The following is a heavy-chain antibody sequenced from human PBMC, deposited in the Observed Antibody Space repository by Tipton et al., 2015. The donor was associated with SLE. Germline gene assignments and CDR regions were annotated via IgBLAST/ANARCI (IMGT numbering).Heavy chain of an antibody. V-gene: IGHV4-38-2*01. J-gene: IGHJ5*02. CDR2: ISHRGYT. CDR1: GFSISSGHY. Sequence: LRLSCDVSGFSISSGHYWGWIRQSPEKGLEWIASISHRGYTLNNPSLKSRVTISVDTSKNQFSLKLTSLSAADTAVYYCARAGVLALDWFNPWGQGALVTVSS. CDR3: ARAGVLALDWFNP.